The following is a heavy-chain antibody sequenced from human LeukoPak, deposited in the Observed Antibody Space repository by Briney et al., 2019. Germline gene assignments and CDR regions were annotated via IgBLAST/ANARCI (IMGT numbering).Heavy chain of an antibody. V-gene: IGHV1-2*02. CDR2: INPNSGGT. CDR3: ARDRVGALFDAFDI. Sequence: ASVKVSCKASGYTFTGHYMHWVRQAPGQGLEWMGWINPNSGGTNYAQKFQGRVTMTRDTSISTAYMELSRLRSDDTAVYYCARDRVGALFDAFDIWGQGTMVTVSS. J-gene: IGHJ3*02. D-gene: IGHD1-26*01. CDR1: GYTFTGHY.